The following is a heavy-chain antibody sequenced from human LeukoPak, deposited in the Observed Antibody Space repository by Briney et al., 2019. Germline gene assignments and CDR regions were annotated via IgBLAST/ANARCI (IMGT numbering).Heavy chain of an antibody. CDR1: GYTFSNFG. V-gene: IGHV1-2*02. Sequence: WASVKVSCKTSGYTFSNFGINWVRQAPGQGLEWMGWINPNSGGTNYAQKFQGRVTMTRDTSISTAYMELSRLRSDDTAVYYCASCWLIDELDAFDIWGQGTMVTVSS. D-gene: IGHD5-12*01. J-gene: IGHJ3*02. CDR2: INPNSGGT. CDR3: ASCWLIDELDAFDI.